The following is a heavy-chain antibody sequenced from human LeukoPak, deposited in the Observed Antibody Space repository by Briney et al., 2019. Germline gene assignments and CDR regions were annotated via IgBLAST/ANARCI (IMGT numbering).Heavy chain of an antibody. J-gene: IGHJ5*02. CDR2: INIGGTNT. V-gene: IGHV3-11*01. CDR1: GFTFSDSE. CDR3: ATDGAGFDT. Sequence: GGSLRLSCAASGFTFSDSEMNWVRQAPGKGLEWLSYINIGGTNTHYADSVKGRFTISRDNAKKSLYLEMNNLRAEDTAVYYCATDGAGFDTWGQGVLVTVSS.